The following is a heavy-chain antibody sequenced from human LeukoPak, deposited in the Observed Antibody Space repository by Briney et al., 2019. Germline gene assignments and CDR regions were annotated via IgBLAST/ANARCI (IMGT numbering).Heavy chain of an antibody. CDR3: ARGGYSSGWFHAFDI. V-gene: IGHV3-66*02. J-gene: IGHJ3*02. CDR2: IYSGGNT. Sequence: GGSLRLSXAASGFTVSSNYMSWVRQAPGKGLEWVSVIYSGGNTYYTDSVKGRFTISRDNSKNTLYLQMNSLRPEDTAVYYCARGGYSSGWFHAFDIWGQGTMVTVSS. CDR1: GFTVSSNY. D-gene: IGHD6-19*01.